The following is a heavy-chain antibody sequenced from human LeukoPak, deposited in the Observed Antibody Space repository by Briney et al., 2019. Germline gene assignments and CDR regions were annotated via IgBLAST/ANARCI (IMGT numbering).Heavy chain of an antibody. D-gene: IGHD3-22*01. V-gene: IGHV5-51*01. J-gene: IGHJ4*02. CDR2: IFPGDSDT. CDR1: GYSFASFW. Sequence: GEPLKISCKASGYSFASFWSGWVRQKPGKGLEWMGIIFPGDSDTRYSPSCQGQVTISADKSISTAYLQWSSLKASDTAMYYCARRLTYDSRAYYCLDYWGQGTLVTVSS. CDR3: ARRLTYDSRAYYCLDY.